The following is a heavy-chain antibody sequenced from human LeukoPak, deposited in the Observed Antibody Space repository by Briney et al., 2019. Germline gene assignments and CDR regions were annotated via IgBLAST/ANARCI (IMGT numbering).Heavy chain of an antibody. V-gene: IGHV4-31*11. D-gene: IGHD3-22*01. CDR1: GGSFSGYY. Sequence: SETLSLTCAVYGGSFSGYYWSWIRQHPGKGLEWIGYIYYTGSTYYNPSLKSRVTISVDTSKNQFSLKLSSVTAADTAVYYCTRDGPRSSGYPDNWGQGALVTVSS. CDR2: IYYTGST. CDR3: TRDGPRSSGYPDN. J-gene: IGHJ4*02.